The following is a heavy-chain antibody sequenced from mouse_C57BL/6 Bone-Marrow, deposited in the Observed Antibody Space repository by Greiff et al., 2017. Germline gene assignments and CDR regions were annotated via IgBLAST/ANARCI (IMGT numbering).Heavy chain of an antibody. Sequence: VQLQQPGAELVMPGASVKLSCKASGYTFTSYWMHWVKQRPGQGLEWIGEIDPSASYTNYNQKFKGKSTLTVDKSSSTAYMQLSSLTSEDSAVYYCARDSSGLFYAMDYWGQGTSVTVSS. CDR3: ARDSSGLFYAMDY. D-gene: IGHD3-2*02. V-gene: IGHV1-69*01. CDR2: IDPSASYT. CDR1: GYTFTSYW. J-gene: IGHJ4*01.